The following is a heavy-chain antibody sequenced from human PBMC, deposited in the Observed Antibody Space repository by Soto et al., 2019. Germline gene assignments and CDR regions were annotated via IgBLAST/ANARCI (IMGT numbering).Heavy chain of an antibody. D-gene: IGHD2-2*01. J-gene: IGHJ6*03. V-gene: IGHV3-48*01. CDR1: GFTFSSYS. Sequence: GGSLRLSCAASGFTFSSYSMNWVRQAPGKGLEWVSYISSSSSTIYYADSGKGRFTISRDNAKNSLYLQMNSLRAEDTVVYYCAREWRDIVVVPAAMFYYYYYMDVWGKGTTVTVSS. CDR2: ISSSSSTI. CDR3: AREWRDIVVVPAAMFYYYYYMDV.